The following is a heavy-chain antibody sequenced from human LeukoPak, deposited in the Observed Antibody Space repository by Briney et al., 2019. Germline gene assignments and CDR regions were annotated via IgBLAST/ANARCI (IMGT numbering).Heavy chain of an antibody. Sequence: GGSLRLSCAASGFTFSSYAMSWVRQAPGKGLEWVSAISSSGGSTYYADSVKGRFTISRDNSKNTLYLQMNSLRAEDTAVYYCAMALRYFDTNAFDIWGQGTMVTVSS. D-gene: IGHD3-9*01. J-gene: IGHJ3*02. V-gene: IGHV3-23*01. CDR2: ISSSGGST. CDR3: AMALRYFDTNAFDI. CDR1: GFTFSSYA.